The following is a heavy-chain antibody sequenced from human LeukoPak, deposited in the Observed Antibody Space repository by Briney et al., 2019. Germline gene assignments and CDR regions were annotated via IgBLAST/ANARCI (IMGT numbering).Heavy chain of an antibody. D-gene: IGHD3-3*01. J-gene: IGHJ6*02. Sequence: PGGSLRLYCAASGFSFSSYGMHWVRQAPGKGLEWVAVISYDGSNKYYADSVKGRFTISRDNSKNTLYLQMNSLRAEDTAVYYCAKPDAPYYDFWSGYYLLDVWGQGTTVTVSS. CDR2: ISYDGSNK. CDR3: AKPDAPYYDFWSGYYLLDV. CDR1: GFSFSSYG. V-gene: IGHV3-30*18.